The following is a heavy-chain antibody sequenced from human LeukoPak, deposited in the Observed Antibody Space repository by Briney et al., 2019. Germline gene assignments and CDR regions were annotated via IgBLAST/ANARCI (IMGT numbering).Heavy chain of an antibody. V-gene: IGHV4-59*01. Sequence: PSETLSLTCNVSGDSISSYYWTWIRQTPGKELEWIGYIYYSGSTYYNPSLESRVTMSVDTSKSQFSLKLTSVTAADTAVYYCVRTYDSSGYSAFHIWGQGTMVTVSS. J-gene: IGHJ3*02. CDR3: VRTYDSSGYSAFHI. CDR1: GDSISSYY. D-gene: IGHD3-22*01. CDR2: IYYSGST.